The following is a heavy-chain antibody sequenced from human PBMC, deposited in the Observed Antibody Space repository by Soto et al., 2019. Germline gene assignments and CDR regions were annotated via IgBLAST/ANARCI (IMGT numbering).Heavy chain of an antibody. V-gene: IGHV4-59*01. Sequence: PSETLSLTCAVYGGSFSGYYWSWIRQPPGKGLEWIGFIYNSGSTNYNPSLKSRVTISMDTSRNQFSLILSSVTAADTAVYYCARAPYGSGTKPYYFDYWGQGTLVTVSS. D-gene: IGHD3-10*01. CDR3: ARAPYGSGTKPYYFDY. CDR1: GGSFSGYY. J-gene: IGHJ4*02. CDR2: IYNSGST.